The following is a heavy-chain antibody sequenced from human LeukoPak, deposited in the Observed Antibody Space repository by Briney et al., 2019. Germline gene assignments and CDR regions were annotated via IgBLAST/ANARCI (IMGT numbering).Heavy chain of an antibody. J-gene: IGHJ4*02. CDR1: GFTFSSYW. V-gene: IGHV3-74*01. CDR2: INSAGSST. CDR3: SRDHYYGSGSSHSFDY. Sequence: PGGSLRLSCAASGFTFSSYWMHWVRQAPGKGLVWVSRINSAGSSTTYADPVKGRFTISRDNAKNTLYLQMNSLRAEDTAVYYCSRDHYYGSGSSHSFDYWGQGTLVTVSS. D-gene: IGHD3-10*01.